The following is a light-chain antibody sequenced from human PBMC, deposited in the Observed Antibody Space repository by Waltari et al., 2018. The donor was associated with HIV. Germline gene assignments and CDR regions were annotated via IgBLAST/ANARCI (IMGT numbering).Light chain of an antibody. J-gene: IGKJ1*01. CDR2: AAS. CDR3: QQSYTARA. CDR1: QSISSY. V-gene: IGKV1-39*01. Sequence: DIQMTQSPSSLSASVGDRVTITCRASQSISSYLNWYQQKPGKAPNLLIYAASSLQSGVPSRFSGSGSGTDFTLTISSLQPEDFATYYFQQSYTARAFGPGTKVQI.